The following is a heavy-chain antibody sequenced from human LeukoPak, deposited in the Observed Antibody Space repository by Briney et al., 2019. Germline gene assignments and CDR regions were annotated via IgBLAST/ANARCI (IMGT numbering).Heavy chain of an antibody. CDR1: GFTFSNAW. Sequence: GGSLRLSCAASGFTFSNAWMSWVRQAPGKGLEWVGRIKSKTDGGTTDYAAPVKGRFTISRDDSKNTLYLQMNSLKTEDTAVYYCTTDELWFGELPFWGQGTLVTVSS. V-gene: IGHV3-15*01. CDR3: TTDELWFGELPF. D-gene: IGHD3-10*01. J-gene: IGHJ4*02. CDR2: IKSKTDGGTT.